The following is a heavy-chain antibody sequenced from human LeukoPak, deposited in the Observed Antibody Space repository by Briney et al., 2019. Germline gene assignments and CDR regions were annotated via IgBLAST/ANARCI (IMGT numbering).Heavy chain of an antibody. V-gene: IGHV1-69*13. CDR3: ARRGFAGLDP. D-gene: IGHD3-10*01. Sequence: SVKVSCKASGGTFSSYAISWVRQAPGQGLEWMGGIIPIFGTANYAQKFQGRVTITADESTSTAYMELSSLRSEDTAVHYCARRGFAGLDPWGQGTLVTVSS. CDR1: GGTFSSYA. J-gene: IGHJ5*02. CDR2: IIPIFGTA.